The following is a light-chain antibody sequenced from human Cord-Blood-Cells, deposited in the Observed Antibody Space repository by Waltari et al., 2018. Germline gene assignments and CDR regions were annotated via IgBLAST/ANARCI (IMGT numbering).Light chain of an antibody. CDR2: RNN. V-gene: IGLV1-47*01. CDR1: SSDIGSNY. J-gene: IGLJ2*01. CDR3: AAGDDSLSGVV. Sequence: QSVLTQPPSASGTPGQRATISCSGSSSDIGSNYVYWYQQLPGPAPKLLIYRNNPRPSGVPDRFSGSKAGTSASLAISGLRSEDEADYYCAAGDDSLSGVVFGGGTKLTVL.